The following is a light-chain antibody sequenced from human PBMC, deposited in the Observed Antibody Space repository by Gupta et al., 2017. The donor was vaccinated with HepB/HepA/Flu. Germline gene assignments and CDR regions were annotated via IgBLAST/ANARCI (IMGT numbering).Light chain of an antibody. J-gene: IGKJ1*01. CDR3: RQGLQSPRT. Sequence: EIVMTQSPLSLPVTPGEPASISCRSSQSLLHTTGDNFLDWYLQKPGQSPQLLIYLGFNRASGVPDRFSGSGSGTDFTLNISRVEAEDVGVYFCRQGLQSPRTFGQGTKVEIK. CDR2: LGF. V-gene: IGKV2-28*01. CDR1: QSLLHTTGDNF.